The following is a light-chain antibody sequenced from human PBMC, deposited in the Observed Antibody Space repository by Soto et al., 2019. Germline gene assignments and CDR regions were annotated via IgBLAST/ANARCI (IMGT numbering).Light chain of an antibody. J-gene: IGKJ5*01. V-gene: IGKV1D-13*01. CDR2: DAS. Sequence: IQMTQSPSSLSASVGDRVSITCRASQAISGALAWYQQKPGKAPKLLIYDASSLESGVPLRFSGSGSRTDFTLTISSLQPEDSASYYCQQFNNYPVTFGQGTRLEIK. CDR3: QQFNNYPVT. CDR1: QAISGA.